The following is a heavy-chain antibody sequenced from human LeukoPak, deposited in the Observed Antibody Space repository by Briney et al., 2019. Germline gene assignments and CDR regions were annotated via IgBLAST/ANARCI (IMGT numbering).Heavy chain of an antibody. CDR3: AKRIDFWSGYRFDY. V-gene: IGHV1-8*01. D-gene: IGHD3-3*01. CDR2: MNPNSGNT. Sequence: ASVKVPCKASGYTFTSYDINWVRQATGQGLEWMGWMNPNSGNTGYAQKFQGRVTMTRNTSISTAYMELGSLRSEDTAVYYCAKRIDFWSGYRFDYWGQGTLVTVSS. CDR1: GYTFTSYD. J-gene: IGHJ4*02.